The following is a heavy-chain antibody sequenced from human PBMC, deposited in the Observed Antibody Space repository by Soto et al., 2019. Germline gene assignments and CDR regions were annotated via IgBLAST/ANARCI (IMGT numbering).Heavy chain of an antibody. J-gene: IGHJ4*02. D-gene: IGHD2-15*01. CDR3: ARDLCLSSGGSCYSPYFDY. V-gene: IGHV1-3*01. Sequence: ASVKVSCKASGYTFTSYAMHWVRQAPGQRLEWMGWINAGNGNTKYSQKFQGRVTITRDTSASTAYMELSSLRSEDTAVYYCARDLCLSSGGSCYSPYFDYWGQGTLVTVS. CDR2: INAGNGNT. CDR1: GYTFTSYA.